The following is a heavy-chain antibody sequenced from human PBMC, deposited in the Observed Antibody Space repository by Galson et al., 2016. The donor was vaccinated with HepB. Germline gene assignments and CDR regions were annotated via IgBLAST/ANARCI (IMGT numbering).Heavy chain of an antibody. V-gene: IGHV3-30*18. J-gene: IGHJ4*02. D-gene: IGHD3-22*01. Sequence: SLRLSCAASGFIFSSDYMSWVRQLPGKGLEWVAVTSYDGSNSYYADSVKGRFTISRDNSKNTVFLQMNSLRVDDTAVYYCAKSAYSGHYYAMGGYWGQGTLVTVSS. CDR3: AKSAYSGHYYAMGGY. CDR2: TSYDGSNS. CDR1: GFIFSSDY.